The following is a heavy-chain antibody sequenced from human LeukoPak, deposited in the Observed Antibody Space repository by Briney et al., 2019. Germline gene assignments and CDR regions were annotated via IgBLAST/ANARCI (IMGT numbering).Heavy chain of an antibody. D-gene: IGHD3-3*01. CDR3: TRDDFGIKTDWEDYCYMDV. J-gene: IGHJ6*03. CDR2: SYYSGTT. V-gene: IGHV4-39*07. CDR1: GDSISSSSYY. Sequence: SETLSLTCTVSGDSISSSSYYWGWVRQPPGKGLEWIGTSYYSGTTYYNPSLKSRVTISVDTSKNQFSLKLSSVTAADTAVYYCTRDDFGIKTDWEDYCYMDVWGKGTTVTVSS.